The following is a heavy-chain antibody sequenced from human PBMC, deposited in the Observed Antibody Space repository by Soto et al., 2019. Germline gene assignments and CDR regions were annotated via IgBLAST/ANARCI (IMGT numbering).Heavy chain of an antibody. Sequence: GGSLRLSCVAPGVVFSGYGMHWVRQAPGKGLEWVAVIRFDGSYIYYADSVKGRFTISRDNAKNSLYLQMNSLRAEDTAVYYCARVMTTVLYYYYYGMDVWGQGTTVTVSS. CDR2: IRFDGSYI. V-gene: IGHV3-33*01. CDR3: ARVMTTVLYYYYYGMDV. D-gene: IGHD4-17*01. J-gene: IGHJ6*02. CDR1: GVVFSGYG.